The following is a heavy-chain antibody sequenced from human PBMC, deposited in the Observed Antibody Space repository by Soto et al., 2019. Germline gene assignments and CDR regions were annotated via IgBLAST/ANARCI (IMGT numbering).Heavy chain of an antibody. J-gene: IGHJ6*02. D-gene: IGHD3-22*01. CDR2: LNAGNGNT. V-gene: IGHV1-3*01. CDR3: ASCRYDSSGYYYYYGMDV. CDR1: GYTFTSYA. Sequence: VASVKVSCKASGYTFTSYAMHWVRQAPGQRLEWMGWLNAGNGNTKDSQKFQGRVTITRDTSASTAYMELSSLRSEDTAVYYCASCRYDSSGYYYYYGMDVWGQGTTVTVSS.